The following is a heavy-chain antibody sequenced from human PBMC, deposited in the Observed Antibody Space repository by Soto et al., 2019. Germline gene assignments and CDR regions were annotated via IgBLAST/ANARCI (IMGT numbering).Heavy chain of an antibody. CDR2: IYHSGRT. CDR3: ARAGGLGAVAVDY. Sequence: QLQLQESGSGLVKPSQTLSLTCAVSGGSISRGGYSWSWIRQPPGKGLEWIGYIYHSGRTYYNPSLKSRVTISVDRSKNQFSLKLSSVTAADTAVYYCARAGGLGAVAVDYWGQGTLVTVSS. D-gene: IGHD6-19*01. J-gene: IGHJ4*02. V-gene: IGHV4-30-2*01. CDR1: GGSISRGGYS.